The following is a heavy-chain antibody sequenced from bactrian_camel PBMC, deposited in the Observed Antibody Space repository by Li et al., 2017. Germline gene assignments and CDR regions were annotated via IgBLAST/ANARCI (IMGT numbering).Heavy chain of an antibody. CDR2: VDSDGSI. CDR3: AADFRPSYGDRWCPSQWVVDFGY. D-gene: IGHD6*01. CDR1: GDTHMRYC. Sequence: HVQLVESGGGSVQAGGSLRLSCVASGDTHMRYCLAWFRQAPGKEREGIAGVDSDGSISYADSVKGRFTVSQDNAKNVLQMNSLKPEDTAMYYCAADFRPSYGDRWCPSQWVVDFGYWGQGTQVTVS. J-gene: IGHJ6*01. V-gene: IGHV3S55*01.